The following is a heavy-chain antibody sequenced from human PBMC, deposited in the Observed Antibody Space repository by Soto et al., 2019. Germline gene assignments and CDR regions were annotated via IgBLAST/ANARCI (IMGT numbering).Heavy chain of an antibody. CDR3: ARTYVAASGVYYRGGYYGMDV. J-gene: IGHJ6*02. D-gene: IGHD2-15*01. CDR1: GFTFSSYA. CDR2: ISYDGSNK. Sequence: QVQLVESGGGVVQPGRSLRLSCAASGFTFSSYAMHWVRQAPGKGLEWVAVISYDGSNKYYADSVKGRFTISRDNSKNTLYLQMNSLRAEDTAVYYCARTYVAASGVYYRGGYYGMDVWGQGTTVTVSS. V-gene: IGHV3-30-3*01.